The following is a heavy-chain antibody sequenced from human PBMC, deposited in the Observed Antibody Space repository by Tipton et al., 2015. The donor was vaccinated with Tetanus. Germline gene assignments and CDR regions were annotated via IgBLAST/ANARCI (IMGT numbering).Heavy chain of an antibody. CDR1: GGSVSSGSYF. CDR2: IYYSGTT. J-gene: IGHJ4*02. D-gene: IGHD3-9*01. V-gene: IGHV4-61*01. Sequence: TLSLTCTVSGGSVSSGSYFWSWIRQPPGKGLQWIGYIYYSGTTNYNPSLKSRVTISVDTSKNQFSLNLTSVTAADTAVYYCARRGGDFLTGYYDSWGQGTPVIVSS. CDR3: ARRGGDFLTGYYDS.